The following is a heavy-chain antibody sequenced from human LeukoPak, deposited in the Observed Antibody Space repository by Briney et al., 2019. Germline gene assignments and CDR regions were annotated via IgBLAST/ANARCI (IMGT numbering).Heavy chain of an antibody. J-gene: IGHJ4*02. Sequence: GGSLRLSCAASGFTFSNYNINRVRQAPGKGLEWVSSISSSSAYIYYADSVKGRFTISRDNAKNSLYLQMNSLRAEDTAVYYCARSMIRGVVYFDYWGQGTLVTVSS. D-gene: IGHD3-10*01. CDR2: ISSSSAYI. CDR1: GFTFSNYN. CDR3: ARSMIRGVVYFDY. V-gene: IGHV3-21*01.